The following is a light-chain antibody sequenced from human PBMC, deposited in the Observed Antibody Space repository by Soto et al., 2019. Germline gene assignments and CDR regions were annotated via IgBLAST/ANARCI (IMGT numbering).Light chain of an antibody. Sequence: QSALTQPPSASGSPGQSVTISCTGTSSDVGAYNFVSWYQQHPGKAPKLMIYEVSNRPSGVSNRFSGSKSGNTASLTISGLQAEDEADYYCSSYTSSSTLVVFGTGTKLTVL. CDR3: SSYTSSSTLVV. J-gene: IGLJ1*01. CDR1: SSDVGAYNF. V-gene: IGLV2-14*01. CDR2: EVS.